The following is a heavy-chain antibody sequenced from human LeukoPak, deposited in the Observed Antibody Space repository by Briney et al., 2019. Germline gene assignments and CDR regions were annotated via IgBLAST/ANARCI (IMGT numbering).Heavy chain of an antibody. CDR1: GFTLSSYA. V-gene: IGHV4-34*01. D-gene: IGHD3-22*01. Sequence: PGGSLRLSCAASGFTLSSYAMSWIRQPPGKGLEWIGEINHSGSTNYNPSLKSRVTISVDTTKNQFSLKMSSVAAADTAVYYCASLSYDNSEVAIHRGGNWGQGTLVTVSS. J-gene: IGHJ4*02. CDR2: INHSGST. CDR3: ASLSYDNSEVAIHRGGN.